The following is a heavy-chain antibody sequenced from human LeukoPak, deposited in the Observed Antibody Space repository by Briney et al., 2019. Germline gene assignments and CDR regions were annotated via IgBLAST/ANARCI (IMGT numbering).Heavy chain of an antibody. Sequence: SETLSLTCTVSGGSISSGDYYWSWIRQPPGKGLEWIGYIYCSGSTYYNASLKSRVTISVDTSKKQFSLKLSSVTAADTAVYYCARVRYCSSTSCYTYSYYMDVWGKGTTVTVSS. CDR3: ARVRYCSSTSCYTYSYYMDV. CDR2: IYCSGST. CDR1: GGSISSGDYY. J-gene: IGHJ6*03. V-gene: IGHV4-30-4*08. D-gene: IGHD2-2*02.